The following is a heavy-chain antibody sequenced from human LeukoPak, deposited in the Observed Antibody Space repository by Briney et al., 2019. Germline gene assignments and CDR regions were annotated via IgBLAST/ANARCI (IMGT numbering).Heavy chain of an antibody. V-gene: IGHV1-18*01. CDR3: ARVPNYYDSSGSIDY. J-gene: IGHJ4*02. CDR1: GYTFTSYG. D-gene: IGHD3-22*01. Sequence: ASVKVSCKASGYTFTSYGISWVRQAPGQGLEWMGWISAYNGNTKYAQKLQGRVTMTTDTSTSTAYMELRSLRSDDTAVYYCARVPNYYDSSGSIDYWGQGTLVTVSS. CDR2: ISAYNGNT.